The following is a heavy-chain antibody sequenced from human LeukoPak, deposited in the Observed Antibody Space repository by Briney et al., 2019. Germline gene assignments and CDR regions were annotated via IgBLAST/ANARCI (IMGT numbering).Heavy chain of an antibody. CDR3: ARVATPIGVKWFDP. D-gene: IGHD5-24*01. CDR1: GGSISSGGYY. J-gene: IGHJ5*02. Sequence: SETLSLTCTVSGGSISSGGYYLSWIRQHPGKGLELIGYIYYSGSTYYNPSLKGRVNISVDTSKPQFSLTVRSVTPADTAAYYCARVATPIGVKWFDPWGQGTLVPVSS. V-gene: IGHV4-31*03. CDR2: IYYSGST.